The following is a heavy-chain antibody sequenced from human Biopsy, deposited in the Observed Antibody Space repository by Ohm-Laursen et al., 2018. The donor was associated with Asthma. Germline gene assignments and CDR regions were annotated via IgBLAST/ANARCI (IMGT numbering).Heavy chain of an antibody. CDR3: ARGQKAAGDRWFDP. CDR2: INPNSGGT. V-gene: IGHV1-2*06. CDR1: GYTFIGCH. D-gene: IGHD6-13*01. J-gene: IGHJ5*02. Sequence: SVKVSCKASGYTFIGCHIHWMRQATGQGLEWMGRINPNSGGTNYAQKFQGRVTMTRDTSISTAYMEVSRLRSDDTAVYYCARGQKAAGDRWFDPWGQGTLVTVSS.